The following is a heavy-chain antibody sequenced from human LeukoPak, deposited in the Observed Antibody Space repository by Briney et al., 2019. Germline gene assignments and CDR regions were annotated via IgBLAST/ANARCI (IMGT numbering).Heavy chain of an antibody. CDR1: GYSISSGYY. J-gene: IGHJ5*02. CDR2: IYPSGTT. Sequence: SETLSLTCTVSGYSISSGYYWGWIRQPPGKGLEWIGNIYPSGTTYYNPSLKTRVTISVDTSKNQFSLKLSSVTAADTAVYFCARAYSSSWYFNWFDPWGQGTLVTVSS. D-gene: IGHD6-13*01. V-gene: IGHV4-38-2*02. CDR3: ARAYSSSWYFNWFDP.